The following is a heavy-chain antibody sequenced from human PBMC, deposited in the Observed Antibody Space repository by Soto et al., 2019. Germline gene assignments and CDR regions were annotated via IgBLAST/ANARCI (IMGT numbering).Heavy chain of an antibody. CDR2: IYYSGST. J-gene: IGHJ4*02. Sequence: SETLSLTCTVSGGSISSSSYYWGWIRQPPGKGLEWIGSIYYSGSTYYNPSLKSRVTISVDTSKNQFSLKLSSVTAADTAVYYCARSAAVGWDRGLGNSYFDYWGQGTLVTVSS. D-gene: IGHD1-26*01. CDR3: ARSAAVGWDRGLGNSYFDY. CDR1: GGSISSSSYY. V-gene: IGHV4-39*01.